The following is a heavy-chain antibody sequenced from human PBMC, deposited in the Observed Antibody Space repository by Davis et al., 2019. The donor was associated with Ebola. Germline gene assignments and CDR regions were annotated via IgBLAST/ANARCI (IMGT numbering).Heavy chain of an antibody. V-gene: IGHV3-23*01. D-gene: IGHD3-3*01. CDR2: ISGSGGST. CDR1: GFTFSSYA. J-gene: IGHJ6*02. CDR3: AKGYYDFWSGYYRYYYYGMDV. Sequence: GESLKISCAASGFTFSSYAMSWVRQAPGKGLEWVSAISGSGGSTYYADSVKGRFTISRDNSKNTLYLQMNSLRAEDTAVYYCAKGYYDFWSGYYRYYYYGMDVWGQGTTVTVSS.